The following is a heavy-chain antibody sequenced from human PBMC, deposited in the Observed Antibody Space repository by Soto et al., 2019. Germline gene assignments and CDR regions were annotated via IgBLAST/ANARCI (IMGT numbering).Heavy chain of an antibody. CDR2: ISYDGSNK. CDR1: GFTFSSYG. CDR3: AREGALKPFSS. Sequence: GSLRLSCAASGFTFSSYGMHWVRQAPGKGLEWVAVISYDGSNKYYADSVKGRFTISRDNSKNTLYLQMNSLRAEDTAVYYCAREGALKPFSSWGQGALVTVSS. J-gene: IGHJ5*02. V-gene: IGHV3-30*03.